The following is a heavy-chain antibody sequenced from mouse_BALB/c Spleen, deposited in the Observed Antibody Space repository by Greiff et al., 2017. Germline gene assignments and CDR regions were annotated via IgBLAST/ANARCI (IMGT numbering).Heavy chain of an antibody. Sequence: QVQLKQSGPGLVAPSQSLSITCTVSGFSLTSYGVHWVRQPPGKGLEWQGVIWAGGSTNYNSALMSRLSISKDNSKSQVFLKMNSLQTDDTAMYYCARYYYGSSYAMDYWGQGTSVTVSS. D-gene: IGHD1-1*01. CDR2: IWAGGST. J-gene: IGHJ4*01. V-gene: IGHV2-9*02. CDR3: ARYYYGSSYAMDY. CDR1: GFSLTSYG.